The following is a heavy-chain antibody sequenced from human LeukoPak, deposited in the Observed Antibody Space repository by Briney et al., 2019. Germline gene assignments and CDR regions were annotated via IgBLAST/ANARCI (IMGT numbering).Heavy chain of an antibody. CDR3: AKDRGSSGWWYFDY. Sequence: GGSLRLSCAASGFTFSSYSMNWVRQAPGKGLEWVSSISSSSSYIYYADSVKGRFTISRDNAKNSLYLQMNSLRAEDTALYYCAKDRGSSGWWYFDYWGQGTLVTVSS. CDR2: ISSSSSYI. V-gene: IGHV3-21*04. J-gene: IGHJ4*02. D-gene: IGHD6-19*01. CDR1: GFTFSSYS.